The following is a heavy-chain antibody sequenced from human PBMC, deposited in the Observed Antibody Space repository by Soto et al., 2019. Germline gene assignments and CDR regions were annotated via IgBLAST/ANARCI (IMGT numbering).Heavy chain of an antibody. V-gene: IGHV3-53*01. CDR3: ARDYDILTGSRFDY. CDR2: IYSGGST. J-gene: IGHJ4*02. Sequence: EVQLVESGGGLIQPGGSLRLSCAASGFTVSSNYMSWVRQAPGKGLEWVSVIYSGGSTYYADSMKGRFTISRDNSKNTLYLQMNSLRAEDTAVYYCARDYDILTGSRFDYWGQGTLVTVSS. CDR1: GFTVSSNY. D-gene: IGHD3-9*01.